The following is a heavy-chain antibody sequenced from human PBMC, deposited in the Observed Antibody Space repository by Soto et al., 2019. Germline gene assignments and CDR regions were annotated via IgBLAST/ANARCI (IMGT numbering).Heavy chain of an antibody. V-gene: IGHV3-7*01. CDR2: IKQDGSEK. CDR3: ARPRIQLWAPDGFHI. Sequence: GGSLRLSCAASGFTFSSYWMSWVRQAPGKGLEWVANIKQDGSEKTYVDSVKGRFTISRDNAEKSLSLQMSSLRAEDTAVYYCARPRIQLWAPDGFHIWAQGTMVTVSS. J-gene: IGHJ3*02. CDR1: GFTFSSYW. D-gene: IGHD5-18*01.